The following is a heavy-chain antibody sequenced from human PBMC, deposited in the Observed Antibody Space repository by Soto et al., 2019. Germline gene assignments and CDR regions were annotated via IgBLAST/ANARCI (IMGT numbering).Heavy chain of an antibody. V-gene: IGHV3-23*01. CDR1: GFTFSSSA. CDR3: AKISLFYYGSGSPY. CDR2: IRGSGGST. D-gene: IGHD3-10*01. J-gene: IGHJ4*02. Sequence: GGSLRLSCAASGFTFSSSAMSWVRQAPGKGLEWVSAIRGSGGSTYYADSVKGRFTISRDNSKNTLYLQMNSLRAEDTALYYCAKISLFYYGSGSPYWGQGTLVTVS.